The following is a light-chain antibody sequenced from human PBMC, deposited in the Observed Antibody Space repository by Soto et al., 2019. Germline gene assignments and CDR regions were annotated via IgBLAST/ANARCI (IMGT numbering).Light chain of an antibody. CDR3: QQYGSSPGLFT. V-gene: IGKV3-20*01. Sequence: ENVLTQSPGTLSLSPGERATLSCRASQSVSSNYLAWYQQKAGQAPRLLIYGSSSRATGIPDRFSGSGSGTDFTLAISRLEPEDFAVYFCQQYGSSPGLFTFGPGSKVDFK. CDR2: GSS. CDR1: QSVSSNY. J-gene: IGKJ3*01.